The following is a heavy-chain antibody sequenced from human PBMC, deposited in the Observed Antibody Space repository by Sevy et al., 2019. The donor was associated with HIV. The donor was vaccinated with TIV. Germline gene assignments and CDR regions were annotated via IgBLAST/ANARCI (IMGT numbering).Heavy chain of an antibody. CDR1: GGSISSSNW. J-gene: IGHJ6*03. CDR3: ARGLAVFPYYYYMDV. D-gene: IGHD6-19*01. Sequence: SETLSLTCAVSGGSISSSNWWSWVRQPPGKGLEWIGEIYRSGSTNYNPSLKSRVTISVDKSKNQFSLKLSSVTAADTAVYYCARGLAVFPYYYYMDVWGKGTTVTVSS. CDR2: IYRSGST. V-gene: IGHV4-4*02.